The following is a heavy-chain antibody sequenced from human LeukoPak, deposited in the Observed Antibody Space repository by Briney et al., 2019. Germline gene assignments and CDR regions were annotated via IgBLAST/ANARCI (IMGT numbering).Heavy chain of an antibody. D-gene: IGHD3-9*01. J-gene: IGHJ6*02. V-gene: IGHV3-33*03. CDR2: IWYDASNK. CDR1: GFTFSSHG. CDR3: AKDYLRYFDWWGVDYYYGMDV. Sequence: GRSLRLSCAASGFTFSSHGMHWVRQAPGKGLEWVAVIWYDASNKYYADSVKGRFTVSRDNSKNSLYLQMNSLRTEDTALYYCAKDYLRYFDWWGVDYYYGMDVWGQGTTVTVSS.